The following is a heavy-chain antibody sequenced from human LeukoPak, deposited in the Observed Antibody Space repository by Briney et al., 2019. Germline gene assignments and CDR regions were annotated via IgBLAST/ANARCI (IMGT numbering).Heavy chain of an antibody. J-gene: IGHJ4*02. CDR3: ARDPRSSGWYDFDY. Sequence: GGSLRLSCAASGFTFSSYAMHWVRQAPGKGLEWVAVISYDGSIKYYADSVQGRFTISRDNAKNSLYLQMNSLRAEDTAVYYCARDPRSSGWYDFDYWGQGTLVTVSS. V-gene: IGHV3-30-3*01. CDR1: GFTFSSYA. D-gene: IGHD6-19*01. CDR2: ISYDGSIK.